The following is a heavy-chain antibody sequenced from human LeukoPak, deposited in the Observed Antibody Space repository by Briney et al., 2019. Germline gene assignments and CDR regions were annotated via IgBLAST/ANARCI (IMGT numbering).Heavy chain of an antibody. J-gene: IGHJ6*02. D-gene: IGHD6-19*01. V-gene: IGHV4-39*01. Sequence: SETLSLTCTVSGGSVASTGRYWGWIRQPPGKGLEWIGSAYYTGDIYSPPSLKSRLTISVDTSKNQFALTLSSVTAADTAVYHCGRHVSNGWDYHYGLDVWGRGTTVTVSS. CDR1: GGSVASTGRY. CDR3: GRHVSNGWDYHYGLDV. CDR2: AYYTGDI.